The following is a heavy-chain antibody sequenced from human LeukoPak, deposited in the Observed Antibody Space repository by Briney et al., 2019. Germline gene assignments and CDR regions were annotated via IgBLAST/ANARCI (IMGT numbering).Heavy chain of an antibody. CDR2: ISSSSSTI. Sequence: GGSLRLSFAASGFTFSSYSMNWVRQAPGKGLEWVSYISSSSSTIHYADSVKGRFTISRDNAKNSLYLQMNSLRAEDTAVYYCAREGRSGYDYDYFDYWGQGTLVTVSS. D-gene: IGHD5-12*01. J-gene: IGHJ4*02. CDR1: GFTFSSYS. CDR3: AREGRSGYDYDYFDY. V-gene: IGHV3-48*04.